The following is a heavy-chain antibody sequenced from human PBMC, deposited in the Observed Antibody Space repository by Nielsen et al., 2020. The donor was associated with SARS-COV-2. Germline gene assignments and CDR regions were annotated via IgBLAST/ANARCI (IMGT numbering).Heavy chain of an antibody. CDR3: ARDWRYYDSSGYGY. CDR2: IRSSGSTI. V-gene: IGHV3-11*04. Sequence: GESLKISCAASGFTFSDYYMSWIRQAPGKGLEWVSYIRSSGSTIYYADSVKGRFTISRDNAKNSLYLQMNSLRAEDTAVYYCARDWRYYDSSGYGYWGQGTLVTVSS. J-gene: IGHJ4*02. CDR1: GFTFSDYY. D-gene: IGHD3-22*01.